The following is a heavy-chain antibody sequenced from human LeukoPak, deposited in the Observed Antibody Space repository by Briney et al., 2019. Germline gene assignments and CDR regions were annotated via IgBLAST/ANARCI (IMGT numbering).Heavy chain of an antibody. V-gene: IGHV3-11*06. CDR3: ARDQGGSPDSFDY. J-gene: IGHJ4*02. Sequence: SGGSLRLSCAASGFSFSDYYMTWIRQAPGKGLEWVSYISSSSSYTNYADSVKGRFTISRDNAKNSLYLQMNSLRAEDTAVYYCARDQGGSPDSFDYWGQGTLVTVSS. D-gene: IGHD2-15*01. CDR2: ISSSSSYT. CDR1: GFSFSDYY.